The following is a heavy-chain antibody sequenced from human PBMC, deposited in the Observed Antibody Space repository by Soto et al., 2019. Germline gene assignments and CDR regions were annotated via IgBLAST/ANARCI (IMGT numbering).Heavy chain of an antibody. D-gene: IGHD2-15*01. CDR3: ARYCSGGSCYDY. V-gene: IGHV3-66*01. CDR1: GFTVSSNY. CDR2: IYSGGST. J-gene: IGHJ4*02. Sequence: EVQLVESGGGLVQPGGSLRLSCAASGFTVSSNYMSWVRQAPGKGLKWVSVIYSGGSTYYADSVKGRFTISRDNSKNTLYLQMNSLRAEDTAVYYCARYCSGGSCYDYWGQGTLVTVSS.